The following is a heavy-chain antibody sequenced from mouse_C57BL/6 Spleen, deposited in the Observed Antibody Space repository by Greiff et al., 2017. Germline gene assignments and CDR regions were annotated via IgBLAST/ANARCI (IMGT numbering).Heavy chain of an antibody. CDR3: ARMGLLYWYFDV. CDR2: INPNNGGT. J-gene: IGHJ1*03. CDR1: GYTFTDYN. D-gene: IGHD1-1*01. V-gene: IGHV1-18*01. Sequence: SGPELVKPGASVKIPCKASGYTFTDYNMDWVKQSHGKSLEWIGDINPNNGGTIYNQKFKGKATLTVDKSSSTAYMELRSLTSEDTAVYYCARMGLLYWYFDVWGTGTTVTVSS.